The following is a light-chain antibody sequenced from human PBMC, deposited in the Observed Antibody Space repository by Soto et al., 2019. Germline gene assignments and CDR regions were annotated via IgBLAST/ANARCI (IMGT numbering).Light chain of an antibody. CDR2: EVT. CDR1: GSDIAGYNY. CDR3: TSFTSTSSLYV. Sequence: QSALTQPASVSGSLGQSITISCTGTGSDIAGYNYISWYQQLPGKAPKLMIYEVTIRPSGISNRFSGSKSGNTASLTISGLQAEDEADYYCTSFTSTSSLYVFGTVTKLTVL. V-gene: IGLV2-14*01. J-gene: IGLJ1*01.